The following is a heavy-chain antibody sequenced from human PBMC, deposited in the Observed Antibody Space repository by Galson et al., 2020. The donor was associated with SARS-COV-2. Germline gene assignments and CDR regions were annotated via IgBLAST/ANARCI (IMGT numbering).Heavy chain of an antibody. CDR1: GYSFTGYY. Sequence: ASVKVSCKASGYSFTGYYMHWVRQAPGKGPEWMGWINPNSGATNYAQKFQGRVTMTRDTSISTAYLDLSRLISDDTAVYYCARGREKISGLEWFYHYYYMDVWGKGTTVTVSS. J-gene: IGHJ6*03. V-gene: IGHV1-2*02. D-gene: IGHD3-9*01. CDR3: ARGREKISGLEWFYHYYYMDV. CDR2: INPNSGAT.